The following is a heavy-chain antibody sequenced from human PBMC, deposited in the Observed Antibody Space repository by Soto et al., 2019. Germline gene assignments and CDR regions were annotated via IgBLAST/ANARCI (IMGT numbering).Heavy chain of an antibody. Sequence: GGSLRLSCAASGFTVSSNYMSWVRQAPGKGLEWVSVIYSGGSTYYADSVKGRFTISRDNSKNTLYLQMNSLRAEDTAVYYCACRSYSSGYRFGAFDIWGQGTMVTVSS. V-gene: IGHV3-66*01. CDR1: GFTVSSNY. CDR3: ACRSYSSGYRFGAFDI. J-gene: IGHJ3*02. D-gene: IGHD3-22*01. CDR2: IYSGGST.